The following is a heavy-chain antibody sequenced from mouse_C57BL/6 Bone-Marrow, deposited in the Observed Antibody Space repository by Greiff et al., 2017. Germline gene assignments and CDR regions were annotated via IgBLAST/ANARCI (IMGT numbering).Heavy chain of an antibody. CDR2: IYPGDGDT. J-gene: IGHJ4*01. D-gene: IGHD1-1*01. CDR3: ARNYYGSSFYYAMDY. Sequence: VHLVESGPELVKPGASVKISCKASGYAFSSSWMNWVKQRPGKGLEWIGRIYPGDGDTNYNGKFKGKATLTADKSSSTAYMQLSSLTSEDSAVYFCARNYYGSSFYYAMDYWGQGTSVTVSS. CDR1: GYAFSSSW. V-gene: IGHV1-82*01.